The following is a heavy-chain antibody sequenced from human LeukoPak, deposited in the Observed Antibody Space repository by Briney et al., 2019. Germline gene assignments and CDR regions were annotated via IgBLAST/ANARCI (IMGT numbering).Heavy chain of an antibody. Sequence: ASVKVSCKASGYTFTGYYMHWVRQAPGQGLEWMGWINPNSGGTNYAQKFQGRVTMTRDTSISTAYMELSRLRSDDTAVYYCARYRVDYGDYGVDYWGQGTLVTVSS. J-gene: IGHJ4*02. CDR3: ARYRVDYGDYGVDY. D-gene: IGHD4-17*01. CDR1: GYTFTGYY. CDR2: INPNSGGT. V-gene: IGHV1-2*02.